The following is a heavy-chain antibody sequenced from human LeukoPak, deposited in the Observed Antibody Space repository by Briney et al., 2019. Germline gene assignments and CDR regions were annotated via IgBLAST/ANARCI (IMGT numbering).Heavy chain of an antibody. CDR2: IHSSGST. D-gene: IGHD3-10*01. Sequence: SETLSLTCTVSGGSISGSISGTYWSWVRQPARKGLEWIGRIHSSGSTKYNPSLKSRVTMSVDTSKNQFSLKLSSVTAADTAVYYCAREVWFGELYFDYWGQGTLVTVSS. J-gene: IGHJ4*02. V-gene: IGHV4-4*07. CDR1: GGSISGSISGTY. CDR3: AREVWFGELYFDY.